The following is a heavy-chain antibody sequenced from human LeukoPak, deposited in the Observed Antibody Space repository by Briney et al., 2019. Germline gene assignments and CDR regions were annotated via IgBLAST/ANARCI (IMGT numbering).Heavy chain of an antibody. D-gene: IGHD3-9*01. CDR1: GGSISSSSYY. J-gene: IGHJ4*02. CDR2: IYYSGST. CDR3: ASLRYFDWLLWDY. V-gene: IGHV4-39*01. Sequence: PSETLSLTCTVSGGSISSSSYYWGWIRQPPGKGLEWIGSIYYSGSTYYNPSLKSRVTISVDTSKNQFSLKLSSVTAADTAVYYCASLRYFDWLLWDYWGQGTLVTVSS.